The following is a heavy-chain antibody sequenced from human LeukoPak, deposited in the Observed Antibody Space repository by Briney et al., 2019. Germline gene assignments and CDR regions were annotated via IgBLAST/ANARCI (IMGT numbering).Heavy chain of an antibody. Sequence: GGSLRLSCAASGFTFSSYSMNWVRQAPGKGLEWVSYISSSSSTIYYADSVKGRFTISRDNAKNSLYLQMNSLRAEDTAVYYCARGEEWWLGDGGAFDIWGQGTMVTVSS. CDR3: ARGEEWWLGDGGAFDI. CDR2: ISSSSSTI. D-gene: IGHD2-15*01. J-gene: IGHJ3*02. V-gene: IGHV3-48*01. CDR1: GFTFSSYS.